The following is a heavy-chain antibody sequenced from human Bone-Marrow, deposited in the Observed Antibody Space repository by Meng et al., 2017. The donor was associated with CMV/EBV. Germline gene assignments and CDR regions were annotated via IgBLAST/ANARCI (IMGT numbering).Heavy chain of an antibody. J-gene: IGHJ4*02. CDR1: GSTFGRYA. CDR3: ARDFSYYGELDY. D-gene: IGHD3-10*01. CDR2: ISSSSSYI. V-gene: IGHV3-21*06. Sequence: SCAASGSTFGRYAMNWVRQAPGKGLEWVSSISSSSSYIYYADSVKGRFTISRDNAKNSMYLQMDSLRAEDTAVYFCARDFSYYGELDYWGQGALVTVSS.